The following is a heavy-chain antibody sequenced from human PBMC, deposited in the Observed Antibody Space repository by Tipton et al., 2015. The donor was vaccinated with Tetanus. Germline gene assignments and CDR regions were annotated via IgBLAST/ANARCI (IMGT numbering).Heavy chain of an antibody. J-gene: IGHJ6*02. CDR1: GGSFSNYF. CDR2: ISNSGST. V-gene: IGHV4-31*11. CDR3: ARDRGVRGGYYYYHGMDV. D-gene: IGHD3-10*01. Sequence: TLSLTCAVYGGSFSNYFWRWIRQHPGEGLEWIGYISNSGSTYYNPSLKSRVTISVDTSQKQISLKVNSVTAADTAVYYCARDRGVRGGYYYYHGMDVWGQGTTVTVSS.